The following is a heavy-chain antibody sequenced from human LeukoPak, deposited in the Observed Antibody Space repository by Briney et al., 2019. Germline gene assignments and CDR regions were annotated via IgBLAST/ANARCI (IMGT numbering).Heavy chain of an antibody. V-gene: IGHV5-51*01. D-gene: IGHD4-17*01. Sequence: GESLKISCKGSGYSFTSYWLGWVRQMPGKGPEWMGIIYPGDSDTRYSPSFQGQVTISADKSISTAYLQWSSLKASDTAMYYCARSLSSGNGDLDYWGQGTLVTVSS. J-gene: IGHJ4*02. CDR3: ARSLSSGNGDLDY. CDR1: GYSFTSYW. CDR2: IYPGDSDT.